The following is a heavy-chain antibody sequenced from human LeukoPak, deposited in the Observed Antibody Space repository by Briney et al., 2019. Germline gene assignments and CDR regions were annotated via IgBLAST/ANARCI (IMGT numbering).Heavy chain of an antibody. J-gene: IGHJ4*02. D-gene: IGHD4-23*01. CDR1: GFTFSSYW. Sequence: GGSLRLSCAASGFTFSSYWMNWVRQAPRKGLVWVSRIASDGSSTTYADSVKGRFSISRDNAKNTLYLQMNSLRVEDTAVCYCARGRPHGNDYWGQGTLVTVSS. CDR2: IASDGSST. CDR3: ARGRPHGNDY. V-gene: IGHV3-74*01.